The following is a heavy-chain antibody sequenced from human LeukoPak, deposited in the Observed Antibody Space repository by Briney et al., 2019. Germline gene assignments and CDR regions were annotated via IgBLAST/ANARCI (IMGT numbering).Heavy chain of an antibody. J-gene: IGHJ4*02. CDR2: INGSGVIT. CDR1: EFTFSKYA. D-gene: IGHD3-16*01. Sequence: GGSLRLSCAASEFTFSKYAMNWVRRAPGKGLEWVSGINGSGVITFYADSVKGRFTISRDNSKNTLYLQMNSLRAEDTAIYYCAKDSSQGGDYFDSWGQGTLVTVSS. CDR3: AKDSSQGGDYFDS. V-gene: IGHV3-23*01.